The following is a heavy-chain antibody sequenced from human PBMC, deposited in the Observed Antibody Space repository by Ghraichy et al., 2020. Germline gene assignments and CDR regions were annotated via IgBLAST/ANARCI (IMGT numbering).Heavy chain of an antibody. Sequence: ASVKVSCKASGYTFTGYYMHWVRQAPGQGLEWMGWINPKSGGTDFAQKFQGRVTMTRDTSITTAYMELSRLRSDDTAVYYCARGEMARGYTYGFAYWGQGTLVTVSS. CDR1: GYTFTGYY. CDR2: INPKSGGT. V-gene: IGHV1-2*02. D-gene: IGHD5-18*01. J-gene: IGHJ4*02. CDR3: ARGEMARGYTYGFAY.